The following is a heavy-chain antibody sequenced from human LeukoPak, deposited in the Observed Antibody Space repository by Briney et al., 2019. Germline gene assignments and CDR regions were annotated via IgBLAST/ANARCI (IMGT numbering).Heavy chain of an antibody. D-gene: IGHD6-13*01. CDR1: GYTFTGYY. Sequence: ASVKVSCKASGYTFTGYYMHWVRQAPGQGLEWMGWINPNSGGTNYAQKFQGRVTMTRDTSISTAYMELSRLRSDDTAVYYCARDGAAAGTRGGGYYYYYMDVWGKGTTVTVSS. J-gene: IGHJ6*03. CDR2: INPNSGGT. CDR3: ARDGAAAGTRGGGYYYYYMDV. V-gene: IGHV1-2*02.